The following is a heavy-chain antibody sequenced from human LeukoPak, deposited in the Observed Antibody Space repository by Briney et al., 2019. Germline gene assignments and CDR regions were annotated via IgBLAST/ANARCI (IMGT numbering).Heavy chain of an antibody. CDR3: ARELLNRGTTGTGHFDY. D-gene: IGHD1-1*01. CDR2: IYTSGST. Sequence: SETLSLTCTVSGGSISSGSYYWRWIRQPAGKGLEWIGRIYTSGSTNYNPSLKSRVTISVDTSKNQFSLKLSSVTAADTAVYYCARELLNRGTTGTGHFDYWGQGTLVTVSS. V-gene: IGHV4-61*02. CDR1: GGSISSGSYY. J-gene: IGHJ4*02.